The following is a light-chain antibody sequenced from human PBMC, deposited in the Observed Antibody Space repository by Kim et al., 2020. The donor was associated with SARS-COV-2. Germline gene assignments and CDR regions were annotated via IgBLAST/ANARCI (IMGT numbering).Light chain of an antibody. Sequence: DIQMTQSPSSLSASVGDRVTITCRASQSISSFLNWYQQKPGTAPKLLISAASSLQSGVPSRFSGIESGTDFTLTISSLQPEDVATYYCQQTYSVPYTFGQGTKLEIK. J-gene: IGKJ2*01. CDR1: QSISSF. CDR2: AAS. CDR3: QQTYSVPYT. V-gene: IGKV1-39*01.